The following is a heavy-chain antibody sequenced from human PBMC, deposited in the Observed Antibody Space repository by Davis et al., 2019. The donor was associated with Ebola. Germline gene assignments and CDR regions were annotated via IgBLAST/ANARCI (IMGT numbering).Heavy chain of an antibody. Sequence: GESLKISCPASGFTFGDYAMSWVRQAPGKGLEWVGFIRSKAYGGTTEYAASVKGRFTISRDDSKSIAYLQMNSLKTEDTAVYYCTRDDSWSDYWGQGTLVTVSS. V-gene: IGHV3-49*04. D-gene: IGHD6-13*01. CDR1: GFTFGDYA. CDR2: IRSKAYGGTT. J-gene: IGHJ4*02. CDR3: TRDDSWSDY.